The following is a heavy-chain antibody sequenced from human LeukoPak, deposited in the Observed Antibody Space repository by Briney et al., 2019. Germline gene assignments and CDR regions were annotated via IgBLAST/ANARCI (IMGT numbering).Heavy chain of an antibody. CDR2: IKEDGALK. J-gene: IGHJ3*02. Sequence: GGSLRLSCTASGFTFGNYWMTWVRQAPGKGPEWVANIKEDGALKYYVDSVKGRFTISRDNAKNSLYLETNSLRAEDTAVYYCAKDFEGYDFGGAFDIWGQGTMVTVSS. V-gene: IGHV3-7*03. D-gene: IGHD5-12*01. CDR3: AKDFEGYDFGGAFDI. CDR1: GFTFGNYW.